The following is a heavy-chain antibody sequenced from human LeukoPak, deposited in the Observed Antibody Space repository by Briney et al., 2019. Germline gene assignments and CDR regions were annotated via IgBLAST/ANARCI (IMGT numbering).Heavy chain of an antibody. Sequence: PGGSLRLSCAASGFTFSSYWMHWVRQAPGKGLEWVSRISGDGSATTYADSLKVRFTIPRSKTKNKIYTQSNRTISKDKSIHFYARDRLYTSDYWGQGTLVTVSS. CDR2: ISGDGSAT. D-gene: IGHD3-16*01. CDR1: GFTFSSYW. J-gene: IGHJ4*02. V-gene: IGHV3-74*01. CDR3: ARDRLYTSDY.